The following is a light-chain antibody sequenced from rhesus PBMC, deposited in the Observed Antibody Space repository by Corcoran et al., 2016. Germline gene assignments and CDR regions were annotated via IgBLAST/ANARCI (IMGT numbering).Light chain of an antibody. V-gene: IGKV1-25*01. CDR2: KAS. CDR1: QGISSY. CDR3: QHGYGTPWT. J-gene: IGKJ1*01. Sequence: DIQMTQSPSSLSASVGDTVTITCRASQGISSYLAWYQQKPGKAPKLLIYKASTLQSGVPSRFSGSGAGTDYTFTISSLQPEDVATYYCQHGYGTPWTFGQGTKVEIK.